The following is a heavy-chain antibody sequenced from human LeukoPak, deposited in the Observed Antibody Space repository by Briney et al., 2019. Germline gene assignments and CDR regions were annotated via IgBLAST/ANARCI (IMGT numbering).Heavy chain of an antibody. Sequence: HPGGSLRLSCAASGFTFSSYWMHCVRQAPGKGLVWVSRINSDGSSTSYADSVKALFTISRDNAKNTLYLQMNSLRAEDTAVYYCARDLRKYYYDSSGHDNWSDPWGQGTLVTVSS. J-gene: IGHJ5*02. D-gene: IGHD3-22*01. CDR2: INSDGSST. CDR1: GFTFSSYW. CDR3: ARDLRKYYYDSSGHDNWSDP. V-gene: IGHV3-74*01.